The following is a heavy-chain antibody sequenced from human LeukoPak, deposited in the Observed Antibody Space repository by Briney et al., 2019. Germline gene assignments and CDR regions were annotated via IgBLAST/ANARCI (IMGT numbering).Heavy chain of an antibody. CDR3: ARDPYSGGYGDDYYYYMDV. Sequence: GGSLRLSCSASGFTFSTYNMNWVRQAPGKGLEWVSSITSTSSYMYYADSVKGRFTISRDNAQNSLYLHMSSLRAEDTAVYYCARDPYSGGYGDDYYYYMDVWGKGTTVTISS. D-gene: IGHD1-26*01. CDR1: GFTFSTYN. J-gene: IGHJ6*03. V-gene: IGHV3-21*01. CDR2: ITSTSSYM.